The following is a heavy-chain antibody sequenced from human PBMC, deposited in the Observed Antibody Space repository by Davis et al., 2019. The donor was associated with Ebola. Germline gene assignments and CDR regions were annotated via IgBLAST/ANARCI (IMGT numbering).Heavy chain of an antibody. D-gene: IGHD6-13*01. J-gene: IGHJ4*02. Sequence: PGGSLRLSCAASGFTFSSNSMNWVRQAPGKGLQWVAVIWDDGSNKYYADSVKGRFTISRDNSKNTLYLQMNSLRAEDTAVYYCARDFRQQLVSWGQGTLVTVSS. CDR2: IWDDGSNK. CDR1: GFTFSSNS. CDR3: ARDFRQQLVS. V-gene: IGHV3-33*08.